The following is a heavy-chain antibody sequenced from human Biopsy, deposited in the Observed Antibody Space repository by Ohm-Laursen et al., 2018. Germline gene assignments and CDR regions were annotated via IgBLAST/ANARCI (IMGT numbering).Heavy chain of an antibody. Sequence: SLRLSCAASGFSFSSYGMHWVRQAPGKGWGWGAVLWYDGTNKYYADSVKGRFTISRDNSKNTLYLQMNSLRAEDTAMYYCARPTNARAGGAPFDIWGQGTMVTVSS. CDR2: LWYDGTNK. CDR1: GFSFSSYG. J-gene: IGHJ3*02. CDR3: ARPTNARAGGAPFDI. D-gene: IGHD1-1*01. V-gene: IGHV3-33*01.